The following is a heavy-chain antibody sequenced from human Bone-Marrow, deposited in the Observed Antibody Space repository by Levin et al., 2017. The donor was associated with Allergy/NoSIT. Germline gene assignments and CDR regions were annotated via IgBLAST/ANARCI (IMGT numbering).Heavy chain of an antibody. CDR2: IGGGGDST. D-gene: IGHD5-18*01. Sequence: GESLKISCAASGFTFSNYAMTWVRQAPGKGLEWVSGIGGGGDSTYYADSVKGRFTISRDNSKNTLSLQMNSLRAEDTAVYYCAKGSYTYGFPPHYWGRGTLVTVSS. V-gene: IGHV3-23*01. J-gene: IGHJ4*02. CDR1: GFTFSNYA. CDR3: AKGSYTYGFPPHY.